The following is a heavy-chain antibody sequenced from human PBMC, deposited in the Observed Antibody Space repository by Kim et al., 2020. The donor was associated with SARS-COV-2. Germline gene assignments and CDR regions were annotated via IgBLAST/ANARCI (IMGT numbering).Heavy chain of an antibody. V-gene: IGHV1-69*13. CDR3: ARTVVVINNWFDP. D-gene: IGHD3-22*01. CDR2: IIPIFGTA. Sequence: SVKVSCKASGGTFSSYAISWVRQAPGQGLEWMGGIIPIFGTANYAQKFQGRVTITADESTSTAYMELSSLRSEDTAVYYCARTVVVINNWFDPWGQGTLVTVSS. CDR1: GGTFSSYA. J-gene: IGHJ5*02.